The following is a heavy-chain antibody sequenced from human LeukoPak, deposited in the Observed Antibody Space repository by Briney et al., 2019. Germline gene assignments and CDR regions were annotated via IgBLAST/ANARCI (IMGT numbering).Heavy chain of an antibody. CDR1: GFTFSSYG. CDR3: ARAPVPGRSSYYMDV. CDR2: IWYDGSNK. D-gene: IGHD6-6*01. V-gene: IGHV3-33*01. J-gene: IGHJ6*03. Sequence: GGSLRLSCAASGFTFSSYGMRWVRQAPGKGLEWVAVIWYDGSNKYYADSVKGRFTISRDNSKNTLYLQMNSLRADDTAVYYCARAPVPGRSSYYMDVWGKGTPVTVSS.